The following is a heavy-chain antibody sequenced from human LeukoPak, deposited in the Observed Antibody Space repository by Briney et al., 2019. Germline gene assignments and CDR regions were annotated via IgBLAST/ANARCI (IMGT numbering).Heavy chain of an antibody. V-gene: IGHV3-23*01. D-gene: IGHD4-17*01. CDR3: ANEIRPNDY. Sequence: QPGGSLRLSCGASGSTFSSHAMTWVRQAPGKGLEWVSAISISGDTTYYADAVKGRFTITRDNSKNTVYLQMNSLRAEDTAVYYCANEIRPNDYWGQGTLVTVSS. CDR2: ISISGDTT. J-gene: IGHJ4*02. CDR1: GSTFSSHA.